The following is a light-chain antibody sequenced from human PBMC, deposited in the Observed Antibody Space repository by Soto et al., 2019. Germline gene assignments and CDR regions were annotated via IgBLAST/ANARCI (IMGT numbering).Light chain of an antibody. CDR1: QSVSSQ. Sequence: EIVLTQSPATLSLSPGERASLSCRTSQSVSSQLAWYQQKPGQAPRLLIYDASNTATGVPARFSGSGSGTDFTLTISSLEPEDLGVYYCHQRSNCPRTFGQGTKLEIK. CDR2: DAS. V-gene: IGKV3-11*01. J-gene: IGKJ2*01. CDR3: HQRSNCPRT.